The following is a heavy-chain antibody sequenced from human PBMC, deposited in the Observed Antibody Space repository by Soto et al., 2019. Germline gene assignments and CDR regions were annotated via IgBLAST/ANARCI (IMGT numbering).Heavy chain of an antibody. CDR2: IWYDGSNK. J-gene: IGHJ4*02. V-gene: IGHV3-33*01. D-gene: IGHD6-19*01. CDR3: ASTYSSGWPVDY. Sequence: QVQLVESGGGVVQPGRSLRLSCAASGFTFSSYGMHWVRQAPGKGLEWVAVIWYDGSNKYYADSVKGRFTISRDNSKNTLYLQMNSLRPEDTAVYYCASTYSSGWPVDYWGQGTLVTVSS. CDR1: GFTFSSYG.